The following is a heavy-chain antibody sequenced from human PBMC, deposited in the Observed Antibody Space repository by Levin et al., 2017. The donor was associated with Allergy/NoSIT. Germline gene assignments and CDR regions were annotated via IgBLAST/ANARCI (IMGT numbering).Heavy chain of an antibody. CDR2: IYPGDSAT. CDR1: GYSFTSYW. D-gene: IGHD3-10*01. J-gene: IGHJ3*02. V-gene: IGHV5-51*01. CDR3: AKPGGSGPNKNAFDI. Sequence: KVSCKGSGYSFTSYWIAWVRQMPGKGLEWMGIIYPGDSATRYSPSFQGQVTISADKSISTAYLQWSSLKASDTAMYYCAKPGGSGPNKNAFDIWGQGTMVTVSS.